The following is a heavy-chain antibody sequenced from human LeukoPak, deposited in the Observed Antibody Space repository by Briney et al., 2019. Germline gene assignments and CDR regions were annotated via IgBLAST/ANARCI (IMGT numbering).Heavy chain of an antibody. D-gene: IGHD6-19*01. CDR2: INPSGGST. Sequence: ASVKVSCKASGYTFTSYYMHWVRQAPGQGLEWMGIINPSGGSTSYAQKFQGRVTMTRDMSTSTVYMELSSLRSDDTAAYYCARVAPHRRLTSGWYYFDYWGQGTLVTVSS. CDR1: GYTFTSYY. J-gene: IGHJ4*02. CDR3: ARVAPHRRLTSGWYYFDY. V-gene: IGHV1-46*01.